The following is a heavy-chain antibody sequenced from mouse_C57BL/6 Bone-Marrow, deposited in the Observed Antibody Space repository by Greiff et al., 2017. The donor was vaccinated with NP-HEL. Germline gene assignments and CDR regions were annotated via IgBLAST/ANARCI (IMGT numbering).Heavy chain of an antibody. V-gene: IGHV6-6*01. J-gene: IGHJ1*03. Sequence: EVKVEESGGGLVQPGRSTKLSCAASGFTFSDAWMDWVRQSPEKGLEWVAEIRNKANNHATYYAESVKGRFTISRDDSKSSVYLQMNSLRAEDTGIYYCTNDYDGGYWYFDVWGTGTTVTVSS. D-gene: IGHD2-4*01. CDR3: TNDYDGGYWYFDV. CDR2: IRNKANNHAT. CDR1: GFTFSDAW.